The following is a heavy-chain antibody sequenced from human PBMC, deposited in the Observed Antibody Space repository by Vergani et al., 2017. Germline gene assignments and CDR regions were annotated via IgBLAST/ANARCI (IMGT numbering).Heavy chain of an antibody. CDR2: INPNSGGT. CDR3: ARDGEIARIIPVYMDV. V-gene: IGHV1-2*02. D-gene: IGHD5-24*01. Sequence: QVQLVQSGAEVKKPGASVKVSCKASGYTFTGYYMHWVRQAPGQGLEWMGWINPNSGGTNYAQKFQGRVTMTRDTSISTAYMELSRLRSDDTAVYYCARDGEIARIIPVYMDVWGKGTTVTVSS. CDR1: GYTFTGYY. J-gene: IGHJ6*03.